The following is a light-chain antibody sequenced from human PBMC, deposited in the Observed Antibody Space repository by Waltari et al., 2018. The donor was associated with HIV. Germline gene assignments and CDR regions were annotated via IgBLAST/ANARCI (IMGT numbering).Light chain of an antibody. J-gene: IGLJ2*01. CDR3: QSYDSSLSGFVV. CDR1: SSNIGAGYD. V-gene: IGLV1-40*01. Sequence: QSVLTQPPSVSGAPGQRVTISCTGSSSNIGAGYDVHWYQQLPGTAPKVLIYGTTNRPSGVPDRLAGSKSGTSASLAISGLQAEDEADYYCQSYDSSLSGFVVFGGGTKVTVL. CDR2: GTT.